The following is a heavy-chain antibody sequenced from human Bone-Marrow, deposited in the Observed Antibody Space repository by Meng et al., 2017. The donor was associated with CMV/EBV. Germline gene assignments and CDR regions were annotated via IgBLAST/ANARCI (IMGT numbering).Heavy chain of an antibody. CDR3: ARTPTVTTYTYYYYYGMDV. V-gene: IGHV3-48*04. D-gene: IGHD4-11*01. CDR1: GFTFSSYS. CDR2: ISSSSSTI. J-gene: IGHJ6*02. Sequence: GGSLRLSCAASGFTFSSYSMNWVRQAPGKGLEWVSYISSSSSTIYYADSVKGRFTISRDNAKNSLYLQMNSLRAEDTAVYYCARTPTVTTYTYYYYYGMDVWGQGNTVTVSS.